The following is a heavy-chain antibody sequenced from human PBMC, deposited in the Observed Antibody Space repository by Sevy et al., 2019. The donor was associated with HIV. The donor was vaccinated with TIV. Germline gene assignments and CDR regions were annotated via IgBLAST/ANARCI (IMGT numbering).Heavy chain of an antibody. CDR2: MNPNSGNT. Sequence: ASVKVSCKASGYTFTSYDINWVRQATGQGLEWMGWMNPNSGNTGYAQKFQGRVTMTRNTSISTAYMELSSLRSEDTAVYYWARGDYGGNSDWFDPWGQGTLVTVSS. J-gene: IGHJ5*02. V-gene: IGHV1-8*01. CDR1: GYTFTSYD. CDR3: ARGDYGGNSDWFDP. D-gene: IGHD4-17*01.